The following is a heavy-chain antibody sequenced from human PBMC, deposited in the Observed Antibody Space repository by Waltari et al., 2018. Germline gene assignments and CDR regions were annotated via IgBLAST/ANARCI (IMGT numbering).Heavy chain of an antibody. CDR2: LSSDGRT. V-gene: IGHV3-53*01. CDR1: GFNVSRNY. Sequence: EMQLVESGGGLIQPGGSLRLSCAASGFNVSRNYMSWVRQAPGEGLEWVSILSSDGRTYYADSVKGRFTISRDNSKNTLYLQMNSLRAEDTAIYYCAREVYRSGGHWGQGTLVTVSS. D-gene: IGHD6-19*01. CDR3: AREVYRSGGH. J-gene: IGHJ4*02.